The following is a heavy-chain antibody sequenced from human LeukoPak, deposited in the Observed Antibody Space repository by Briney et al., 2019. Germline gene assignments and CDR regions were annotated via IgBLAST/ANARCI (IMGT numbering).Heavy chain of an antibody. Sequence: AGRSLRLSCAASGYTFSSYGMHCVRQAPGKGLEWVAVIWYDGSNKYYADSVKGRFTISRDNAKNSLYLQMNSLRAEDTAVYYCAREKGIFVKAAAGTMIDYWGQGTLVTVSS. CDR3: AREKGIFVKAAAGTMIDY. CDR2: IWYDGSNK. D-gene: IGHD6-13*01. V-gene: IGHV3-33*01. J-gene: IGHJ4*02. CDR1: GYTFSSYG.